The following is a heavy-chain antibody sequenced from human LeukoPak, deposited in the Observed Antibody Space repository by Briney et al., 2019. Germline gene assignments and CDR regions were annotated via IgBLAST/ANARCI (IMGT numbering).Heavy chain of an antibody. CDR3: ARGHGYYDSSADAFDI. CDR1: GYTFTSYG. Sequence: ASVKVSCKASGYTFTSYGISWVRQAPGQGLEWMGWISAYNGNTNYAQKLQGRVTMTTDTSTSTAYMELRSLRSDDTAVYYCARGHGYYDSSADAFDIWGQGTMVTVSS. CDR2: ISAYNGNT. J-gene: IGHJ3*02. D-gene: IGHD3-22*01. V-gene: IGHV1-18*01.